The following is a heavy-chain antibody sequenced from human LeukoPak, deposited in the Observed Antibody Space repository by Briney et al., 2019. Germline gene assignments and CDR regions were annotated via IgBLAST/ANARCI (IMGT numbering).Heavy chain of an antibody. Sequence: GGSLRLSCAASGFTFSNYAMSWVRQAPGKGLEWDSGISGSGGDTYYADSVKGRFTISRDNSKNTLYLQINSLRAEDTAVYYCAKDRSCTNNICHGDFDYWGQGTLVTVSS. V-gene: IGHV3-23*01. D-gene: IGHD2-8*01. CDR1: GFTFSNYA. J-gene: IGHJ4*02. CDR3: AKDRSCTNNICHGDFDY. CDR2: ISGSGGDT.